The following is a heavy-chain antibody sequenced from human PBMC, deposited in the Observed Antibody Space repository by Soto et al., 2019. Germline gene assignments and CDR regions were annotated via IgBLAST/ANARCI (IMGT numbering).Heavy chain of an antibody. CDR2: ISGSGGSK. D-gene: IGHD5-18*01. J-gene: IGHJ6*03. V-gene: IGHV3-23*01. Sequence: GGSLRLSCAASGFTFSSYAMSWVRQAPGKGLEWVSAISGSGGSKYYADSVKGRFTISRDNSKNTLYLQMNSLRAEDTAVYYCAKALGDTREYYYYYMDVWGKGTTVTVSS. CDR3: AKALGDTREYYYYYMDV. CDR1: GFTFSSYA.